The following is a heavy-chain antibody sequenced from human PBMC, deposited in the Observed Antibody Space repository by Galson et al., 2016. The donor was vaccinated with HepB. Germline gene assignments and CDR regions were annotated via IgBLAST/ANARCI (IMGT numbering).Heavy chain of an antibody. CDR3: ATHCSSSSCYVHWFDP. D-gene: IGHD2-2*01. J-gene: IGHJ5*02. Sequence: SVKVSCKVSGYNFSDLPMHWVRQAPGKGLEWMGGFDPEDGETVYAQQFQGRFTMTEDRSKDTAYMELSSLRSDDTAVYYCATHCSSSSCYVHWFDPWGQGTLVTVSS. CDR2: FDPEDGET. CDR1: GYNFSDLP. V-gene: IGHV1-24*01.